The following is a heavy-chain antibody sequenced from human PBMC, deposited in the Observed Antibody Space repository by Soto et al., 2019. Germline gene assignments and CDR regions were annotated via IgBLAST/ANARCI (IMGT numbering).Heavy chain of an antibody. V-gene: IGHV1-3*01. CDR1: GYTFTSYA. Sequence: ASVKVSCKASGYTFTSYAMHWVRQAPGQRLEWMGWINAGNGNTKYSQKFQGRVTITRDTSASTAYMELSSLRSEDTAVYYCARRSPSSGYFGYWGQLTLVTVSS. D-gene: IGHD3-22*01. J-gene: IGHJ4*02. CDR2: INAGNGNT. CDR3: ARRSPSSGYFGY.